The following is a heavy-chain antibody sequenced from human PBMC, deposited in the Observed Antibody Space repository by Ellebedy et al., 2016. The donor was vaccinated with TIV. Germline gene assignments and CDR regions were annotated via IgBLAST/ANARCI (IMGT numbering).Heavy chain of an antibody. CDR2: MYYRVST. D-gene: IGHD5-18*01. V-gene: IGHV4-39*07. Sequence: SETLSLTXTVSGGSISRSSYYWGWIRQPPGKGLEWIGSMYYRVSTYNNPSLKRRVTISVDTSKNQFSLKLSSVTAADTAVYYCATQGGRLPGYSWFDPWGQGTLVTVSS. CDR1: GGSISRSSYY. CDR3: ATQGGRLPGYSWFDP. J-gene: IGHJ5*02.